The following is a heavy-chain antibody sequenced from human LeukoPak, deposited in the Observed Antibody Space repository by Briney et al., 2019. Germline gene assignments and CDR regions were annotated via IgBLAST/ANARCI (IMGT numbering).Heavy chain of an antibody. J-gene: IGHJ4*02. V-gene: IGHV4-34*01. CDR3: ARLGRASLTGSGTDY. CDR1: GGSLSGSY. CDR2: INHSGDS. Sequence: SETLSLTCAVYGGSLSGSYWSWIRQPPGKGLEWIGEINHSGDSNYNPSLKSRVTMSVDTSKNQFSLRLSSVTAADTAVYYCARLGRASLTGSGTDYWGQGTLVTVSS. D-gene: IGHD3-10*01.